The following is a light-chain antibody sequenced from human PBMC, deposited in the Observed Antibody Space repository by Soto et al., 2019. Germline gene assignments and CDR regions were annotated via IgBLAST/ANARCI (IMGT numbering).Light chain of an antibody. Sequence: QSVLTQPASVSRSPGQSITISCTGTSSDVGAYNFVSWYQHHPGRAPKLIIYEVTIRPSGVSNRFSGSKSGNTASLTISGLQAEDEADYYCSSYTTSAPYVFGSGTKVTV. CDR3: SSYTTSAPYV. CDR1: SSDVGAYNF. J-gene: IGLJ1*01. CDR2: EVT. V-gene: IGLV2-14*01.